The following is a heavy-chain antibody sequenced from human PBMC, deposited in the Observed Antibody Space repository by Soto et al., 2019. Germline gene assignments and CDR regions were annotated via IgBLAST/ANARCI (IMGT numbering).Heavy chain of an antibody. CDR3: AKGITGNQVDY. Sequence: GGSLRLSCAASGFTFSSYGMHWVRQAPGKGLEWVAVISYDGSNKYYADSVKGRFTISRDNSKNTLYLQMNSLRAEDTAVYYCAKGITGNQVDYWGQGTLVTVSS. J-gene: IGHJ4*02. D-gene: IGHD1-20*01. CDR1: GFTFSSYG. CDR2: ISYDGSNK. V-gene: IGHV3-30*18.